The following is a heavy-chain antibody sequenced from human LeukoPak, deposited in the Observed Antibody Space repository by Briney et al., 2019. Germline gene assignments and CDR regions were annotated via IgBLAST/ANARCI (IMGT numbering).Heavy chain of an antibody. V-gene: IGHV3-7*01. CDR1: GFTFSSYW. D-gene: IGHD3-10*01. Sequence: PGGSLRLSWGASGFTFSSYWMSWVRQAPGKGLEWVANIKQDGSEKYYVDSVKGRFTISRDNAKNSPYLQMNSLRAEDTAVYYCARVLWFGYHPSGANPQKNWFDPWGQGTLVTVSS. CDR2: IKQDGSEK. CDR3: ARVLWFGYHPSGANPQKNWFDP. J-gene: IGHJ5*02.